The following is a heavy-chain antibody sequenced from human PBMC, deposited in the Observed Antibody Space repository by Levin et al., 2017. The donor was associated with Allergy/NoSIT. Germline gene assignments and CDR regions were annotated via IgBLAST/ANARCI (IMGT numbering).Heavy chain of an antibody. J-gene: IGHJ4*02. V-gene: IGHV3-48*02. CDR2: ISSRSSTI. CDR3: ARSVISSGRETLDY. D-gene: IGHD6-19*01. CDR1: GFTFSSYS. Sequence: GGSLRLSCAASGFTFSSYSMNWVRQAPGKGLEWVSYISSRSSTIYYADSVKGRFTISRDNAKNSLFLQMNSLRDEDTAVYYCARSVISSGRETLDYWGQGTLVTVSS.